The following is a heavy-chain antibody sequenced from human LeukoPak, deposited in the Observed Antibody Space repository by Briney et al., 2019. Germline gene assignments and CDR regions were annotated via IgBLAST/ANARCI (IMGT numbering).Heavy chain of an antibody. CDR2: IIPIFGTA. D-gene: IGHD3-9*01. V-gene: IGHV1-69*05. Sequence: GSSVKVSCKASGGTFSSYAISWVRQAPGQGLEWMGGIIPIFGTANYAQKLQGRVTMTTDTSTSTAYMELRSLRSEDTAVYYCATEPLYYDILTRGDYWGQGTLVTVSS. CDR1: GGTFSSYA. CDR3: ATEPLYYDILTRGDY. J-gene: IGHJ4*02.